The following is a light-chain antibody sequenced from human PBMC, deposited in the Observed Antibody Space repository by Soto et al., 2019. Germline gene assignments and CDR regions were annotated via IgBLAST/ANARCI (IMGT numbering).Light chain of an antibody. V-gene: IGKV3-20*01. J-gene: IGKJ1*01. CDR3: QQYGSSPWT. CDR1: QGVSSGY. CDR2: GAS. Sequence: EIVLTQSTGTLSLSPGERATLSCRASQGVSSGYLGWYQQKPGQAPRLLIYGASSRATDIPDRFSGSGSGTDFTLSISRLEPEDFAVYYCQQYGSSPWTFGQGTRVEIK.